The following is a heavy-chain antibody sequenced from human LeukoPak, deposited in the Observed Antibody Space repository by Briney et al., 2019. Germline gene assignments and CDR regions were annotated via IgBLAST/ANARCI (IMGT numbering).Heavy chain of an antibody. Sequence: GGSLRLSCTASGFTFCDYAMSWFRQAPGKGGEGGGFIRSKAYGGTTEYAASVKGRFTISRDDSKSIAYLQMNSLKTEDTAVYYCTNTMMGTLRKFDYWGQGTLVTVSS. D-gene: IGHD3-22*01. J-gene: IGHJ4*02. CDR1: GFTFCDYA. CDR3: TNTMMGTLRKFDY. CDR2: IRSKAYGGTT. V-gene: IGHV3-49*03.